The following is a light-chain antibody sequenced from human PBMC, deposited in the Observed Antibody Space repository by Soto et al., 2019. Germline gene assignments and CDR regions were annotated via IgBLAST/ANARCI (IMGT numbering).Light chain of an antibody. Sequence: QAVVTQPPSTSGTPGQRVTISCSGSSSNIGSNYVFWYQQLPGTAPKLLVFRTDQRPLGVPDRFSGSKSGTSASLAISGLRSEDEADYYCAGWDDGLSGVVFGGGTKLTVL. V-gene: IGLV1-47*01. CDR2: RTD. J-gene: IGLJ2*01. CDR1: SSNIGSNY. CDR3: AGWDDGLSGVV.